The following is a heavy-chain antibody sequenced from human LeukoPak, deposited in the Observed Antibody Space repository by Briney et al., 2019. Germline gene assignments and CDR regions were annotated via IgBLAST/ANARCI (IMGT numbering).Heavy chain of an antibody. CDR2: INSRTDGETT. J-gene: IGHJ3*02. CDR1: GFTFSSYA. V-gene: IGHV3-15*01. CDR3: TTTSLAIVVVHGAFDI. Sequence: PGGSLRLSCAASGFTFSSYAMSWVRQAPGKGLEWVGRINSRTDGETTDYAAPVKGRFTISRDDSKNTLYLQMNSLKTEDTAVYYCTTTSLAIVVVHGAFDIWGRGTMVTVSS. D-gene: IGHD3-22*01.